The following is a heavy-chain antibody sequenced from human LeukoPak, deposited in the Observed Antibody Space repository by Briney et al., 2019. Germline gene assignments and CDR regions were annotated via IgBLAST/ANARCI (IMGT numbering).Heavy chain of an antibody. Sequence: SVKVSCKASGGTFSSYAISWVRQAPGQGLEWMGGIIPIFGTANYGQKFQGRVTITADESTSTAYMELSSLRSEDTAVYYRARDLVPYYYDSSGHSMGAFDIWGQGKIVNVSS. CDR3: ARDLVPYYYDSSGHSMGAFDI. D-gene: IGHD3-22*01. CDR1: GGTFSSYA. CDR2: IIPIFGTA. V-gene: IGHV1-69*13. J-gene: IGHJ3*02.